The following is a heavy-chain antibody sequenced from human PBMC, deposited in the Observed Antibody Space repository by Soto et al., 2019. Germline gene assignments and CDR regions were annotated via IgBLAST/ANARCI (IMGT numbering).Heavy chain of an antibody. CDR1: GGSFSGYY. D-gene: IGHD1-7*01. CDR2: INHSGST. Sequence: SETLSLTCAVYGGSFSGYYWSWIRQPPGKGLEWIGEINHSGSTNYNPSLKSRVTISVDTSKNQFSLKLSSVTAADTAVYYCARLTGTTLSDAFDIWGQGTMVTVSS. V-gene: IGHV4-34*01. J-gene: IGHJ3*02. CDR3: ARLTGTTLSDAFDI.